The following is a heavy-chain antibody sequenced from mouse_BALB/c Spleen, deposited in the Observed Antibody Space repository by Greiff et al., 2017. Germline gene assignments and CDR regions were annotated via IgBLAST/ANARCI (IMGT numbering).Heavy chain of an antibody. CDR2: IFPGSGNT. CDR1: GFSFTSYY. CDR3: ARWGDYDAFAY. D-gene: IGHD2-4*01. J-gene: IGHJ3*01. Sequence: VQLQESGPELVKPGASVKISCTASGFSFTSYYIHWVKQRPGQGLEWIGWIFPGSGNTKYNEKFKGKATLTADTSSSTAYMKLSSLTSEDSAVYFCARWGDYDAFAYWGQGTLVTVSA. V-gene: IGHV1-66*01.